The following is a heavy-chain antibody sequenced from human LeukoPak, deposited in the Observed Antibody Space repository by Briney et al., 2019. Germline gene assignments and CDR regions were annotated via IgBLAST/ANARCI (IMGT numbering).Heavy chain of an antibody. J-gene: IGHJ6*02. Sequence: GGSLRLSCAASGFTFGSFTMSWIRQAPGRSLEWVSAIRGTDTNTYYADSVRGRFTISRDNSNNTLFLQMNGLRAEDTAVYYCAKAGFYYGSGNMSPLGIGYFTMDVWGQGTTVTVSS. CDR3: AKAGFYYGSGNMSPLGIGYFTMDV. V-gene: IGHV3-23*01. D-gene: IGHD3-10*01. CDR2: IRGTDTNT. CDR1: GFTFGSFT.